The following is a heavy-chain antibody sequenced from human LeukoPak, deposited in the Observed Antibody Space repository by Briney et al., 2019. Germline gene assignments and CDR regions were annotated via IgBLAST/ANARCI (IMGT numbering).Heavy chain of an antibody. CDR2: VSGNGYSAEAT. CDR1: GFIFSTYT. J-gene: IGHJ4*01. CDR3: AKRGGNSRGTYFDY. Sequence: GGSLRLSCAASGFIFSTYTMSWVRQAPGKGLEWVSSVSGNGYSAEATYYADSVKGRFSISRDDSKNTMYLETTSLRVEDTALYFCAKRGGNSRGTYFDYWGHGILVTVSA. V-gene: IGHV3-23*01. D-gene: IGHD4-23*01.